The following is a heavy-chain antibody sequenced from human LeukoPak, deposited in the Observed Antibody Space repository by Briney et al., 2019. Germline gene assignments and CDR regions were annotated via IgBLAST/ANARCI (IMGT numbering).Heavy chain of an antibody. V-gene: IGHV4-59*01. CDR2: INYSGST. Sequence: SEPLSLTCSVSGGSISSYYWSWIRQPPRRGLEWVGYINYSGSTNYNPSLKSRVTMSVDTSKNQFSLKLSSLTAADTAMYYCAREGRQDYVYFDHGGQGSLVTVSS. J-gene: IGHJ4*02. CDR1: GGSISSYY. CDR3: AREGRQDYVYFDH. D-gene: IGHD4-17*01.